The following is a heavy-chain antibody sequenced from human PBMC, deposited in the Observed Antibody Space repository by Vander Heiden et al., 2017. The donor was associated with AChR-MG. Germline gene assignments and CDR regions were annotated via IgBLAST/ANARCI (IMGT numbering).Heavy chain of an antibody. CDR1: GGSISSSSYY. Sequence: QLQLQESGPGLVQPSETLSPTCTVSGGSISSSSYYWGWIRPPPGKGLEWIGSIYYGGSIFHSGSTYYNPSLKSRVTISVDTSKNQFSLKLSSVTAADTAVYYCARHRAAQNHWFDPWGLGTLVTVSS. J-gene: IGHJ5*02. CDR3: ARHRAAQNHWFDP. D-gene: IGHD6-25*01. V-gene: IGHV4-39*01. CDR2: IYYGGSIFHSGST.